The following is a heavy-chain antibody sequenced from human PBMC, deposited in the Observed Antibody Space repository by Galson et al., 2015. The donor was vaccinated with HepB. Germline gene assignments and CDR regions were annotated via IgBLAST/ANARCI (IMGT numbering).Heavy chain of an antibody. CDR3: ARDWLAARPGWFDP. D-gene: IGHD6-6*01. J-gene: IGHJ5*02. CDR1: GFTFNTYG. Sequence: VRDSCKASGFTFNTYGISWARQAAGQGLEWMGWIRAYNGNTNYAHKFQDRVTMTTDTSMRTAYMELRSLRSDAPAVYYCARDWLAARPGWFDPRGQGTLVTVSS. V-gene: IGHV1-18*01. CDR2: IRAYNGNT.